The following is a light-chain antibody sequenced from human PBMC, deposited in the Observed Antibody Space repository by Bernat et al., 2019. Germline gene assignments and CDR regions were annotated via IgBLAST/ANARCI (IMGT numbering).Light chain of an antibody. CDR1: STNIGSNT. V-gene: IGLV1-44*01. CDR3: GTWDDSLNVWL. J-gene: IGLJ2*01. Sequence: QSILTQPPSASGTPGQRVTIYCSGGSTNIGSNTVNWYQQVPGTAPKLLIFSKNQRPSGVPDRFSGSKSGTSASLAISGLQPDVEADYYCGTWDDSLNVWLFGGGTKLTVL. CDR2: SKN.